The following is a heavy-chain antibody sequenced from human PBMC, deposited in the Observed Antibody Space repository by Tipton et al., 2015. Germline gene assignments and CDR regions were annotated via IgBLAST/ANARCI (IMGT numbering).Heavy chain of an antibody. CDR2: IYHSGST. CDR1: AGSISSSFW. D-gene: IGHD4-17*01. CDR3: ARKTTDSVSSYGDSLDN. V-gene: IGHV4-4*01. J-gene: IGHJ4*02. Sequence: TLSLTCTVSAGSISSSFWWSWVRQPPGKGLEWIAEIYHSGSTNYNPSLKSRVTISVDKSKNQFSLKLSSVTAADTAVYCCARKTTDSVSSYGDSLDNWGQGTLVTVSS.